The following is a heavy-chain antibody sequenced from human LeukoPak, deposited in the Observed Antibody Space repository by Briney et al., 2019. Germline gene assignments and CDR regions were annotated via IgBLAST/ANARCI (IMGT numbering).Heavy chain of an antibody. V-gene: IGHV3-33*01. J-gene: IGHJ5*02. CDR2: IWSDGSNK. D-gene: IGHD2-15*01. Sequence: PGGSLRLSCAASGFTFSNYGMHWVRQAPGKGLEWVAVIWSDGSNKYYADSVKGRFTISRDNSKNTLYLQMNSLRAEDTAVYYCARGGELVVWDWFDPWGQGTLVTVSS. CDR1: GFTFSNYG. CDR3: ARGGELVVWDWFDP.